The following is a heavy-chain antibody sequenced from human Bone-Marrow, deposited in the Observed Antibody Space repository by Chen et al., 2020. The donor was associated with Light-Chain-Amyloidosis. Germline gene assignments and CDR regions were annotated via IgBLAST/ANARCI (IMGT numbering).Heavy chain of an antibody. J-gene: IGHJ5*02. Sequence: QVQLVQSGAEVKKPGSSVKVSCRASGGTFHSYGVSWIRQAPGQGLEWMGWIIPMFGRAHYAQKFQGRVTMTADEPTNTAYMERSRLGSEHTAVYYCARDETPIFGVVTDNWFDPWGQGTLVTGSS. D-gene: IGHD3-3*01. V-gene: IGHV1-69*01. CDR2: IIPMFGRA. CDR3: ARDETPIFGVVTDNWFDP. CDR1: GGTFHSYG.